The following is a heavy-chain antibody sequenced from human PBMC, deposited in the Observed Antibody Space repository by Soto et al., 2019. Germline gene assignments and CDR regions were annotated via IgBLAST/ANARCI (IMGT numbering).Heavy chain of an antibody. V-gene: IGHV4-59*08. D-gene: IGHD6-19*01. CDR2: TDYSGNT. CDR1: SDSISSYY. Sequence: QVQLQESGPGLVRPSETLSLTCTVSSDSISSYYWIWIRQSPGKGLEWIGYTDYSGNTNYNPSLKSRVTISGDPSKNQFSLRLGSVTAADTAVYYCARAVGDPLYYLDYWGQGTLVTVSS. J-gene: IGHJ4*02. CDR3: ARAVGDPLYYLDY.